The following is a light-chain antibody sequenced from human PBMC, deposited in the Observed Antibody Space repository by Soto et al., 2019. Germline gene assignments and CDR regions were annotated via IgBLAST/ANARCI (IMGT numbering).Light chain of an antibody. CDR1: SSDVGGYNY. CDR2: EVS. Sequence: QSALTQPASVSGSPGQSITISCIGTSSDVGGYNYVSWYQQHPGKAPKLMIYEVSNRPSGVSNRFSGSKSGNTASLTISGLQAEAEADYYCNSYTKSSTLNWVFGGGTKLTVL. CDR3: NSYTKSSTLNWV. J-gene: IGLJ3*02. V-gene: IGLV2-14*01.